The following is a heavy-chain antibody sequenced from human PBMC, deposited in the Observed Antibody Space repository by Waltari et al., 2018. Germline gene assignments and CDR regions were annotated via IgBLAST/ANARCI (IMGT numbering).Heavy chain of an antibody. CDR2: SYYSGIT. Sequence: QLQLQESGPGLVKPSETLSLTCTVSGGSISSSSYYWGLHRQPPGEGLEWIGSSYYSGITYYNPSLKSRVTISVDTSKNQFSLKLSSVTAADTAVYYCARHESATGTTGWFDPWGQGTLVTVSS. V-gene: IGHV4-39*01. D-gene: IGHD1-7*01. CDR3: ARHESATGTTGWFDP. CDR1: GGSISSSSYY. J-gene: IGHJ5*02.